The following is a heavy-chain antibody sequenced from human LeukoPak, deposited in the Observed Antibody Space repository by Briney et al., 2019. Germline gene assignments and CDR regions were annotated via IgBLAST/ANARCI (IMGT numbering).Heavy chain of an antibody. CDR1: GYTFTNYG. D-gene: IGHD2-2*01. CDR2: IIPIFGTA. J-gene: IGHJ4*02. Sequence: ASVKVSCKASGYTFTNYGISWVRQAPGQGLEWMGGIIPIFGTANYAQKFQGRVTITADESTSTAYMELSSLRSEDTAVYYCARPLGYCSSTSCYAPFDYWGQGTLVTVSS. V-gene: IGHV1-69*13. CDR3: ARPLGYCSSTSCYAPFDY.